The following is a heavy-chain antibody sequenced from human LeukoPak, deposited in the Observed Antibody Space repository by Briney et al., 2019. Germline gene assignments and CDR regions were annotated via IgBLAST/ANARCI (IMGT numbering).Heavy chain of an antibody. V-gene: IGHV4-30-2*01. J-gene: IGHJ3*02. CDR1: GGSIRSGGYS. CDR2: IYHSGST. CDR3: ARGGRYFDYDAFDI. D-gene: IGHD3-9*01. Sequence: PSETLSLTCAVSGGSIRSGGYSWSWIRQPPGRGLEWIGYIYHSGSTYYNPSLKSRVTISVDRSKNQFSLKLSSVTAADTAVYYSARGGRYFDYDAFDIWGQGTMVTVSS.